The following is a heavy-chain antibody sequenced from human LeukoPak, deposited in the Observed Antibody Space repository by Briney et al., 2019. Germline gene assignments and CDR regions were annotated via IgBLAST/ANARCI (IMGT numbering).Heavy chain of an antibody. CDR2: IYYSGST. CDR3: ARGYSSGWYRF. Sequence: SETLSLTCTVSGGSISSSSYYWGWIRQPPGKGLEWIGYIYYSGSTNYNPSLKSRVTISVDTSKNQFSLKLSSVTAADTAMYYCARGYSSGWYRFWGQGTLVTVSS. D-gene: IGHD6-19*01. V-gene: IGHV4-61*05. CDR1: GGSISSSSYY. J-gene: IGHJ4*02.